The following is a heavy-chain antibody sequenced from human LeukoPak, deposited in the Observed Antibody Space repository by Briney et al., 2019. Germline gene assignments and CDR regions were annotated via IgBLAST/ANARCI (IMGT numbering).Heavy chain of an antibody. CDR2: ISYDGSNK. J-gene: IGHJ5*02. V-gene: IGHV3-30-3*01. CDR3: ARDRTSSSWYTRRHDNWFDP. Sequence: GGSLRLSCAASGFTFSSYAMHWVRQAPGKGLEWVAVISYDGSNKYYADSVKGRFTISRDNSKNTLYLQMNSLRAEDTAVYYCARDRTSSSWYTRRHDNWFDPWGQGTLVTVSS. CDR1: GFTFSSYA. D-gene: IGHD6-13*01.